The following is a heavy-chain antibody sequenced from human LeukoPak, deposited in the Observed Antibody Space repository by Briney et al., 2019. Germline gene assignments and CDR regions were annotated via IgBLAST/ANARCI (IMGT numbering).Heavy chain of an antibody. Sequence: GGSLRLSCAASGFTFSSYAVSWVRQAPGKGLEWVSAISGSGGSTYYADSVKGRFTISRDNSKNTLYLQMNSLRAEDTAVYYCAKGIVATITHRDYWGQGTLVTVSS. D-gene: IGHD5-12*01. CDR3: AKGIVATITHRDY. V-gene: IGHV3-23*01. J-gene: IGHJ4*02. CDR1: GFTFSSYA. CDR2: ISGSGGST.